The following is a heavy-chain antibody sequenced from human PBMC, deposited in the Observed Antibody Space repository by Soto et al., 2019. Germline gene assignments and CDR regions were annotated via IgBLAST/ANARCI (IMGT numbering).Heavy chain of an antibody. CDR1: GYTFTGYY. CDR3: ARSSVTGPPLYYYYGMDV. CDR2: INPNSGGT. D-gene: IGHD3-9*01. J-gene: IGHJ6*02. Sequence: QVQLVQSGAEVKKPGASVKVSCKASGYTFTGYYMHWVRQAPGQGLEWMGWINPNSGGTNYAQKFQGWVTMTRDTXIXTXXMELSRLRSDDTAVYSCARSSVTGPPLYYYYGMDVWGQGTTVTVSS. V-gene: IGHV1-2*04.